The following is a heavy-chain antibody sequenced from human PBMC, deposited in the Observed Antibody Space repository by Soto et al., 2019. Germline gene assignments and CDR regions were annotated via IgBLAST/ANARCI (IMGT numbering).Heavy chain of an antibody. V-gene: IGHV4-30-4*08. J-gene: IGHJ4*02. CDR1: GDSISSGDNH. CDR2: IYYTGST. Sequence: QVQLQESGPGLVKPSQTLSLTCSVSGDSISSGDNHWSWIRQPPGRGLEWIGNIYYTGSTYYNASLESRVTISIDTSKSPFSLDVTSVTPADTAVYFCARIPSGYTPYFFDSWGQGTLVTVSS. CDR3: ARIPSGYTPYFFDS. D-gene: IGHD5-12*01.